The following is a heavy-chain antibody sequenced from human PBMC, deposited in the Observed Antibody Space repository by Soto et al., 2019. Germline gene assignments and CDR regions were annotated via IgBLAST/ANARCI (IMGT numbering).Heavy chain of an antibody. D-gene: IGHD5-18*01. CDR2: ISSSSYI. CDR1: GFTFSSYS. V-gene: IGHV3-21*01. CDR3: ARDPNAGYSYGYNYYYGMDV. J-gene: IGHJ6*02. Sequence: GGSLRLSCAASGFTFSSYSMNWVRQAPGKGLEWVSSISSSSYIYYADSVKGRFTISRDNAKNSLYLQMNSLRAEDTAVYYCARDPNAGYSYGYNYYYGMDVWGQGTTVTVSS.